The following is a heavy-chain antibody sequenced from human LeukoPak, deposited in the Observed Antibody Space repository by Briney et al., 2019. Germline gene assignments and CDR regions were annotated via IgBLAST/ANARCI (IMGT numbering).Heavy chain of an antibody. CDR3: AKSVWFGELPSYYGMDV. CDR2: ISYDGSNK. Sequence: PGRSLRLSCAASGFTFSSYGMHWVRQAPGKGLEGVAVISYDGSNKYYADSVKGRFTISRDNSKNTLYLQMNSLRAEDTAVYYCAKSVWFGELPSYYGMDVWGQGTTVTVSS. J-gene: IGHJ6*02. V-gene: IGHV3-30*18. CDR1: GFTFSSYG. D-gene: IGHD3-10*01.